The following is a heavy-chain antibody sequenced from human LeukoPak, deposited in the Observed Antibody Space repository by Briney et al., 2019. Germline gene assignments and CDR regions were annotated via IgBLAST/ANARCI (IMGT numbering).Heavy chain of an antibody. CDR1: GFTFSSYS. V-gene: IGHV3-21*01. CDR2: ISSSSYI. D-gene: IGHD6-19*01. J-gene: IGHJ4*02. Sequence: PGGSLRLSCAASGFTFSSYSMNWVRQAPGKGLEWVSSISSSSYIYYADSVKGRLTISRDNAKNSLYLQMNSLRAEDTAVYYCARDSSGWLDYWGQGTLVTVSS. CDR3: ARDSSGWLDY.